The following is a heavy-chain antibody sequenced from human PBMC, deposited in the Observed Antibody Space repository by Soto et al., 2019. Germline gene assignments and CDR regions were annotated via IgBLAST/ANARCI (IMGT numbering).Heavy chain of an antibody. J-gene: IGHJ4*03. CDR3: AKLAPEISTSPRYFDS. CDR2: ISPTGGTT. Sequence: GGSLRLSCATSGFIFRIYDMSWVRQAPGKGLEWVSGISPTGGTTYYADSVKGRFTISRDNSGHTLLLTLKSLRVDDTAIYYCAKLAPEISTSPRYFDSWGQGALVTVSS. V-gene: IGHV3-23*01. D-gene: IGHD3-3*02. CDR1: GFIFRIYD.